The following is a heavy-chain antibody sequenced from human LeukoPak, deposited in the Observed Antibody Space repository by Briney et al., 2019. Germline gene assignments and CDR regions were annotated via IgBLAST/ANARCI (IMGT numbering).Heavy chain of an antibody. D-gene: IGHD6-13*01. CDR1: GYTFNSYG. Sequence: ASVKVPCKASGYTFNSYGISWVRQAPGQGLEWMGWISAYNGNTNYAQKFQGRVTMTTDTSTSTAYMELRSLRSDDTAVYYCARDRAPYSSNWYFFDYWGQGTLVTVSS. CDR3: ARDRAPYSSNWYFFDY. V-gene: IGHV1-18*01. J-gene: IGHJ4*02. CDR2: ISAYNGNT.